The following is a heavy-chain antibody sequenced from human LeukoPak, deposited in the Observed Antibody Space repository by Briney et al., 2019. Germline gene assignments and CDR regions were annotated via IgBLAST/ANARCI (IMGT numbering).Heavy chain of an antibody. V-gene: IGHV3-30*18. Sequence: GGSLRLSCAASGFTFSNYGMHWVRQAPGKGLEWVAVISYDESDKYYADSVKGRFTISRDNSKNTLYLQMNSLRPEDTAVYYSAKGVVAATNAAYYGMDVWGQGTTVTVSS. CDR3: AKGVVAATNAAYYGMDV. CDR2: ISYDESDK. CDR1: GFTFSNYG. J-gene: IGHJ6*02. D-gene: IGHD2-15*01.